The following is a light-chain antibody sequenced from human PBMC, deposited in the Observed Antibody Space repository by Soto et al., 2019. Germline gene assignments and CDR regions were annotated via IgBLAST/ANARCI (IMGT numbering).Light chain of an antibody. CDR1: QTVSTY. CDR3: QQSASWPPT. J-gene: IGKJ1*01. V-gene: IGKV3-11*01. Sequence: PGARATLSCRASQTVSTYLAWYQQTPGQPPRLLISDASNRATGIPARFTGSGSGTDFTLTISSLDPEDFAVYYCQQSASWPPTFGQGTKVEIK. CDR2: DAS.